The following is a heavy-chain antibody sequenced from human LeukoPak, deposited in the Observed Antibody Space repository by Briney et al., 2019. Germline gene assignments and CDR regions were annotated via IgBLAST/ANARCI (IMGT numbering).Heavy chain of an antibody. CDR3: AKDQVVVVPAAISYYFDY. CDR2: ISGSGGST. J-gene: IGHJ4*02. V-gene: IGHV3-23*01. Sequence: PGGSLRLSCAASGFTFSSYAMSWVRQAPGKGLEWVSAISGSGGSTYYADSVKGRFTTSRDNSKNTLYLQMNSLRAEDTAVYYCAKDQVVVVPAAISYYFDYWGQGTLVTVSS. D-gene: IGHD2-2*01. CDR1: GFTFSSYA.